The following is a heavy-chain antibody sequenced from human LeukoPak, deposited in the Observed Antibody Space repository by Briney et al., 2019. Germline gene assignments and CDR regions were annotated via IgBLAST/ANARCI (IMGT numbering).Heavy chain of an antibody. V-gene: IGHV3-33*08. CDR2: IWHGGSSQ. Sequence: PGGSLRLPCAASGFTFSSYAMSWVRQAPGKGLEWVAVIWHGGSSQDYADSVKGRFIVSRDNSKNTMDLQMNSLRAEDTAVYYCARERSDGSGFQDAFDIWGQGTMVTVSS. CDR1: GFTFSSYA. CDR3: ARERSDGSGFQDAFDI. D-gene: IGHD3-22*01. J-gene: IGHJ3*02.